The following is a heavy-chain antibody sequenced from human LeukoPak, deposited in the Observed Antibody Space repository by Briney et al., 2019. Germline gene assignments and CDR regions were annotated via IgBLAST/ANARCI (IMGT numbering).Heavy chain of an antibody. D-gene: IGHD2-2*02. Sequence: GASVKVSCKASGYTFTGYYMHWVRQAPGQGPEWMGWINPNSGGTNYAQKFQGRVTMTRDTSISTAYMELSRLRSDDTAVYYCARVVGYCSSTSCYRGAFDYWGQGTLVTVSS. CDR3: ARVVGYCSSTSCYRGAFDY. V-gene: IGHV1-2*02. CDR2: INPNSGGT. J-gene: IGHJ4*02. CDR1: GYTFTGYY.